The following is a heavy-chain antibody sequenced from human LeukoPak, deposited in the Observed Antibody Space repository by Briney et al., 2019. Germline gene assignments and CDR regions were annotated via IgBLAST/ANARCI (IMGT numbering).Heavy chain of an antibody. CDR1: GYRFTSYW. Sequence: GESLKISCKGSGYRFTSYWIGWVRRRPGKGLGWRGIIYPGDSDTRYSPSFQGQVTISADKSISTAYLQWSSLKASDTAMYYCARHAYRWEERTVDYWGQGTLVTVSS. J-gene: IGHJ4*02. D-gene: IGHD1-26*01. V-gene: IGHV5-51*01. CDR3: ARHAYRWEERTVDY. CDR2: IYPGDSDT.